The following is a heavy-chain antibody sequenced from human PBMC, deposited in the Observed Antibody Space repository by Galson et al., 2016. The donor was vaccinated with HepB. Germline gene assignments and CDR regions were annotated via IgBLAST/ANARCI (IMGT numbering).Heavy chain of an antibody. J-gene: IGHJ4*02. V-gene: IGHV3-23*01. CDR3: AKERLVRRIFDH. D-gene: IGHD1-1*01. Sequence: SLRLSCAASGFVFSNFGLSWVRPAPGKGLEWVASISTRRTTYSSDSVQGRFTISRDNSNNNLYLQMNGLRAEDTAVYYCAKERLVRRIFDHWGQGTLLTVSS. CDR2: ISTRRTT. CDR1: GFVFSNFG.